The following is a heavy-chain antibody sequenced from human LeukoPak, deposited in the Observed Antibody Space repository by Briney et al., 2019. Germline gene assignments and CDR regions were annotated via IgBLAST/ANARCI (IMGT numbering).Heavy chain of an antibody. CDR2: IYYSGST. CDR1: GGSISSYY. D-gene: IGHD2-21*02. J-gene: IGHJ4*02. CDR3: ARRAVTGDFDY. Sequence: SETLSLTCTVSGGSISSYYWSWIRQPPGKGLEWIGYIYYSGSTNYNPSLKSRVTISVDTSKNQFSLKLSSVTAADTAVYYCARRAVTGDFDYWGQGTLVTVSS. V-gene: IGHV4-59*08.